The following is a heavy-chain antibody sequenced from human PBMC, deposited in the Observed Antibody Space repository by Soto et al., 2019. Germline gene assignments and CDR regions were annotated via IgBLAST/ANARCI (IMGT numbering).Heavy chain of an antibody. CDR3: AGWWGYDVWSGYGMDV. V-gene: IGHV1-69*06. CDR2: IIPIFGTA. J-gene: IGHJ6*02. Sequence: QVQLVQSGAEVKKPGSSVKVSCKASGGTFSSYAISWVRQAPGQGLEWMGGIIPIFGTANYAQKFQGRVTITADKSTSPAYMELSRLRAEDTAVYYGAGWWGYDVWSGYGMDVWGQGTTVTVSS. D-gene: IGHD3-3*01. CDR1: GGTFSSYA.